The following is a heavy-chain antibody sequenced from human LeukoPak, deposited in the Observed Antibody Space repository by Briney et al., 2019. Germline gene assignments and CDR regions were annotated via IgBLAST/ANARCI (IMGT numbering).Heavy chain of an antibody. CDR2: ISYDGSNK. CDR3: ARGSGTWLNNWFDP. CDR1: GFTFSSYA. D-gene: IGHD5-12*01. J-gene: IGHJ5*02. V-gene: IGHV3-30*04. Sequence: GGSLRLSCAASGFTFSSYAMHWVRQAPGKGLEWVAVISYDGSNKYYADSVKGRFTISRDNSKNTLYLQMNSLRAEDTAVYYCARGSGTWLNNWFDPWGQGTLVTVSS.